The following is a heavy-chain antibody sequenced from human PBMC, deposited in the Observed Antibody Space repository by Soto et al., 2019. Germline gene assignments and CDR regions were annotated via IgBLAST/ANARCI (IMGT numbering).Heavy chain of an antibody. CDR1: GFSFSSYA. D-gene: IGHD5-18*01. CDR2: ISGSGDST. V-gene: IGHV3-23*01. Sequence: PGGSLRLSCAASGFSFSSYAMRWVRQAPGKGLDWVSVISGSGDSTYYADSVKGRFTISRDNSKNTLYLQMNSLRAEDTALYYCAKAGGYTYGHHPIYWGQGTLVTVSS. CDR3: AKAGGYTYGHHPIY. J-gene: IGHJ4*02.